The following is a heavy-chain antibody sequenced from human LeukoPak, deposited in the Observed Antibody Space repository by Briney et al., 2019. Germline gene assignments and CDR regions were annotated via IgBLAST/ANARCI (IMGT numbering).Heavy chain of an antibody. CDR2: IWYDGSNK. Sequence: GRSLRLSCAASGFTFSSYGMHWVRQAPGKGLEWVAVIWYDGSNKYYADSVKGRFTISRDNSKNTLYLQMNSPRAEDTAVYYCAKGDYYYYYMDVWGKGTTVTVSS. V-gene: IGHV3-33*06. J-gene: IGHJ6*03. CDR1: GFTFSSYG. CDR3: AKGDYYYYYMDV.